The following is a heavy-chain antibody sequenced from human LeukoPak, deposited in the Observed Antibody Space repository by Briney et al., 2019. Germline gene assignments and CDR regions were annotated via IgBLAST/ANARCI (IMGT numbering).Heavy chain of an antibody. Sequence: SETLSLTCTVSGGSISSYYWSWIRQPPGKGLEWIGRIYTSGSTNYNPSLKSRVTMSVDTSKNQFSLKLSSVTAADTAVYYCARVIEYGVIRFDPWGQGTLVTVSS. V-gene: IGHV4-4*07. J-gene: IGHJ5*02. CDR3: ARVIEYGVIRFDP. CDR1: GGSISSYY. D-gene: IGHD2-8*01. CDR2: IYTSGST.